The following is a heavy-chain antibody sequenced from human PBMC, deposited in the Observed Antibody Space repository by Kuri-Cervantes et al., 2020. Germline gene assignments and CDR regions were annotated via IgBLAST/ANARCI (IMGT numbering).Heavy chain of an antibody. CDR2: VSGGVANT. CDR3: AKAFVGAVGWFAY. D-gene: IGHD1-26*01. CDR1: GFTFSLYA. V-gene: IGHV3-23*01. J-gene: IGHJ4*02. Sequence: GESLKISCATSGFTFSLYAMSWVRQPPGKGLEWVSTVSGGVANTNYADSVKGRFTISRDNSKNTLYLQMNSLRAEDTAVYYCAKAFVGAVGWFAYWGQGTLVTVSS.